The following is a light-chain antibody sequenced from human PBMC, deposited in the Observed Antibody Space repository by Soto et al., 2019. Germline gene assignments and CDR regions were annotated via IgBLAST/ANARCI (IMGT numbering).Light chain of an antibody. CDR1: ALPKQN. CDR2: KDI. J-gene: IGLJ1*01. V-gene: IGLV3-25*03. CDR3: QSADNSGIYCV. Sequence: SSELPQTLSVSVSPGQTARSTCSGYALPKQNGYWYQQKPGQAPVLVIYKDIERPSGIPERFSGSSSGTTVTLTISRVQAEDEADYYCQSADNSGIYCVFGTATKVTVL.